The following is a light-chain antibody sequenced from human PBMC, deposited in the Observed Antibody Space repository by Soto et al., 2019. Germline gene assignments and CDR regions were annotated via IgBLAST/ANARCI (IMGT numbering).Light chain of an antibody. Sequence: VQMTQSHSTLSASLGDSFGVSCLASQNIRNWLAWYQQKPGKAPNPLIYDASSLKSGVPARFSGSGSGTEFTLTISSLQPDDFATYYCQQYNTYSTFGQGTRLEIK. V-gene: IGKV1-5*01. J-gene: IGKJ5*01. CDR1: QNIRNW. CDR3: QQYNTYST. CDR2: DAS.